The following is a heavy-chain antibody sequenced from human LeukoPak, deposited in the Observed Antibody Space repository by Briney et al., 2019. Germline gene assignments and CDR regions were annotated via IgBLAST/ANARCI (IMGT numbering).Heavy chain of an antibody. D-gene: IGHD1-26*01. CDR3: AKASGSYQSPFDY. V-gene: IGHV3-43D*03. CDR2: ISWDGGST. J-gene: IGHJ4*02. CDR1: GFTFDDYA. Sequence: SGGSLRLSCAASGFTFDDYAMHGVRQAPGKGLDWVSLISWDGGSTYYADSVKGRFTISRDNSKNSLYLQMNSLRAEDTALYYCAKASGSYQSPFDYWGQGTLVTVSS.